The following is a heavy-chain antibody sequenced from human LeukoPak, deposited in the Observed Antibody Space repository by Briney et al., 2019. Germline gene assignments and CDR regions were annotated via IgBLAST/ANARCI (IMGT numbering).Heavy chain of an antibody. Sequence: PSETLSLTCAVYGGSFSGYYWSWIRQPPGKGLEWIGEINHSGSTNSNPSLKSRVTISVDTPKNQFSLKLSSVTAADTAVYYCARGRLDYVWGSYRPYYFDYWDQGTLVTVSS. D-gene: IGHD3-16*02. V-gene: IGHV4-34*01. CDR3: ARGRLDYVWGSYRPYYFDY. CDR1: GGSFSGYY. J-gene: IGHJ4*02. CDR2: INHSGST.